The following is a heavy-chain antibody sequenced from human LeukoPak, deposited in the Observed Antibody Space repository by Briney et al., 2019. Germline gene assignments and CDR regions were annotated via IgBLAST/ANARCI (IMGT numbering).Heavy chain of an antibody. CDR1: GFTFSNAG. V-gene: IGHV3-15*01. J-gene: IGHJ4*02. CDR3: ARRAGAYSHPYDY. Sequence: GGSLRLSCAASGFTFSNAGMSWVRQAPGKGLEWVGRIKSKTDGGTTDYAAPVKGRFTISRDNSKNTLYLQMNSLRAEDTAVYYCARRAGAYSHPYDYWGQGTLVTVSS. D-gene: IGHD4/OR15-4a*01. CDR2: IKSKTDGGTT.